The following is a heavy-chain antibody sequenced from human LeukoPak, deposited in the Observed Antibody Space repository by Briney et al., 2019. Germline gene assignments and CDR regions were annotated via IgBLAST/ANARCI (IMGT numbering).Heavy chain of an antibody. J-gene: IGHJ4*02. CDR3: AKDGTQGEFDY. CDR2: INSDGSST. V-gene: IGHV3-74*01. D-gene: IGHD6-13*01. CDR1: GFTFSSYW. Sequence: GGSLRLSCAASGFTFSSYWMHRVRQAPGKGLVWVSRINSDGSSTSYADSVKGRFTISRDNAKNSLYLQMNSLRAEDMALYYCAKDGTQGEFDYWGQGTLVTVSS.